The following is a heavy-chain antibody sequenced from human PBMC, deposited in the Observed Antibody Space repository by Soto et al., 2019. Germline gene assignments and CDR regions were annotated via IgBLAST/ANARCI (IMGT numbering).Heavy chain of an antibody. Sequence: PSETLSLTGTVSGGSINSNNYYWAWIRQPPGKGLAWIASIYYDGSTYYNPSLKSRVSISVDTSKNHFSLKLSSATAADTAVYYCAKVVVAATRHTDFDSWGQGTLVTVSS. J-gene: IGHJ4*02. CDR3: AKVVVAATRHTDFDS. D-gene: IGHD2-15*01. V-gene: IGHV4-39*02. CDR2: IYYDGST. CDR1: GGSINSNNYY.